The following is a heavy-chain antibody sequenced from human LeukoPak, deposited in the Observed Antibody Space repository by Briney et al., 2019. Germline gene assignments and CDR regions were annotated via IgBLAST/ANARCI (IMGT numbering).Heavy chain of an antibody. Sequence: PSETLSLTCTVAGGSLSSGGYWWSWLRQDPVMGLEWIGYIYYSGNTYYNPSLKSRANISVDTSKNQFSLRLSSVTAADTAVYYCARGHSTSSSYFCNGMDVWGQGTTVTVSS. CDR2: IYYSGNT. CDR1: GGSLSSGGYW. CDR3: ARGHSTSSSYFCNGMDV. V-gene: IGHV4-31*03. J-gene: IGHJ6*02. D-gene: IGHD6-6*01.